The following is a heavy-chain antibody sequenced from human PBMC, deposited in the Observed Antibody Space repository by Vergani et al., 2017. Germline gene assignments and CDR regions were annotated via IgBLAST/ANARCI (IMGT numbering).Heavy chain of an antibody. Sequence: EVQLVQSGAEVKTPGATMKISCKVSGYTFTDHYMHWVKQAPGKGLEWMGLVDPEDGETIYAEKFKGRVTIAADTSTDTAHLELSSLRSEDTAVYYCATPQTGTTGGMEVWGQGTTVIVSS. CDR1: GYTFTDHY. D-gene: IGHD4-17*01. V-gene: IGHV1-69-2*01. CDR3: ATPQTGTTGGMEV. CDR2: VDPEDGET. J-gene: IGHJ6*02.